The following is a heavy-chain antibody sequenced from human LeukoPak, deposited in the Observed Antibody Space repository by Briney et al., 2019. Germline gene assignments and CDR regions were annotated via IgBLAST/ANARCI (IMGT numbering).Heavy chain of an antibody. J-gene: IGHJ4*02. Sequence: SGPTLVKPTQTLTLTCTSSGFSLSTTGVGVGWIRQPPGKALECLALIYWDDDKRYSPSLKSRLTITKDTSKNQVVLTMTNMDPVDTTTYYCARGYGDNSTFDYWGQGTLVTVSS. D-gene: IGHD4-23*01. CDR1: GFSLSTTGVG. CDR3: ARGYGDNSTFDY. V-gene: IGHV2-5*02. CDR2: IYWDDDK.